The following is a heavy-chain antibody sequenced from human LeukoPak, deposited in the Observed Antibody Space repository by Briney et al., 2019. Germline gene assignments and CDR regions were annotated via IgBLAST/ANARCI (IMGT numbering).Heavy chain of an antibody. CDR2: IHYSGST. CDR3: ARDRQLLLDY. V-gene: IGHV4-59*01. Sequence: TASETLSLXCTVSGGSISGYYWSWIRQPPGKGLEWIGLIHYSGSTNYNPSLKSRVTISVDTSKNQFSLKLSSVTAADTAVYYCARDRQLLLDYWGQGTLVTVSS. CDR1: GGSISGYY. J-gene: IGHJ4*02. D-gene: IGHD2-2*01.